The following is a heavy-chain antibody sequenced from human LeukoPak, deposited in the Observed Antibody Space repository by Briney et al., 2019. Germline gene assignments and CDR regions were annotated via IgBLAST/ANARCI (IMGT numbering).Heavy chain of an antibody. CDR1: GGSISSSSYY. CDR2: IYYSGST. J-gene: IGHJ4*02. Sequence: PSETLSLTCTVSGGSISSSSYYWGWIRQPPGKGLEWIGSIYYSGSTYYNPSLKSRVTISVDTSKNQFSLKLSSVTAADTAVYYCARVWENSGWPHYVDFWGQGTLVTVSS. D-gene: IGHD6-19*01. V-gene: IGHV4-39*07. CDR3: ARVWENSGWPHYVDF.